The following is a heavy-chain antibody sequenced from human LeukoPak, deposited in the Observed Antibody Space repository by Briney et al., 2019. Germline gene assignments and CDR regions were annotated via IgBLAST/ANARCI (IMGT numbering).Heavy chain of an antibody. CDR2: TCYRSKWYN. V-gene: IGHV6-1*01. D-gene: IGHD3-10*01. CDR3: ARGGFVWFGELSYLWYFDY. CDR1: GDSVSSNSAA. J-gene: IGHJ4*02. Sequence: SQTLSLTCAISGDSVSSNSAAWNWIRQSPSRGLEWLGRTCYRSKWYNDYAVSVKSRITINPDTSKNQFSLQLNSVTPEDTAVYYCARGGFVWFGELSYLWYFDYWGQGTLVTVSS.